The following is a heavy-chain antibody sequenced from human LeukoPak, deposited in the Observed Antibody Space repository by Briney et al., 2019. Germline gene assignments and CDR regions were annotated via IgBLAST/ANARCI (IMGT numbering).Heavy chain of an antibody. CDR1: GYTFTGYY. CDR2: INPNSGGT. J-gene: IGHJ4*02. Sequence: GASVKVSCKASGYTFTGYYMHWVRQAPGQGLEWMGWINPNSGGTNYAQKFQGWVTMTRDTSISTAYMELSRLRSDDTAVYYCARGDYYDSSGYPDYWGQGTLVTVSS. D-gene: IGHD3-22*01. CDR3: ARGDYYDSSGYPDY. V-gene: IGHV1-2*04.